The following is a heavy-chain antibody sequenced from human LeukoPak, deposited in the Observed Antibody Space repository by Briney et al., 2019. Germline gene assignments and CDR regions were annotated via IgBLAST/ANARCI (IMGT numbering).Heavy chain of an antibody. CDR1: GFTFSSYA. J-gene: IGHJ1*01. V-gene: IGHV3-33*08. D-gene: IGHD5-18*01. Sequence: QPGRSLRLSCAASGFTFSSYAMHWVRQAPGKGLEWVAIIWYDGSNKYYGNSVRGRFTISRDNSKNTVYLQMNSLRDDDTAVYYCARAGLHLWPTNWGQGTLVTVSS. CDR3: ARAGLHLWPTN. CDR2: IWYDGSNK.